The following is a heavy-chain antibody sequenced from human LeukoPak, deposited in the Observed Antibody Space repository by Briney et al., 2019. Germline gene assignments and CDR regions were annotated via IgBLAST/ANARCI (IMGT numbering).Heavy chain of an antibody. CDR3: ATRPAGTTWYGVFDY. CDR1: GASMSNHY. V-gene: IGHV4-59*11. CDR2: IYDSETT. D-gene: IGHD6-13*01. Sequence: SETLSLTCTVSGASMSNHYWSWIRQPPGKGLEWFGYIYDSETTNYNPSLKSRDTMSVDTSKSQFSLRLSSVTAADTALYYCATRPAGTTWYGVFDYWSRGTLVTVSP. J-gene: IGHJ4*02.